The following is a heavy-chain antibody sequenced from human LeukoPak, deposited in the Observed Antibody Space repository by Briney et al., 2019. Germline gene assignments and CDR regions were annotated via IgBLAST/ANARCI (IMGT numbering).Heavy chain of an antibody. V-gene: IGHV1-18*04. J-gene: IGHJ5*02. CDR3: ARAALRHANNWFDP. D-gene: IGHD2-2*02. Sequence: ASVKVSCKASGYTFTSYYMHWVRQAPGQGLEWMGWISAYNGNTNYAQKLQGRVTMTTDTSTSTAYMELRSLRSDDTAVYYCARAALRHANNWFDPWGQGTLVTVSS. CDR1: GYTFTSYY. CDR2: ISAYNGNT.